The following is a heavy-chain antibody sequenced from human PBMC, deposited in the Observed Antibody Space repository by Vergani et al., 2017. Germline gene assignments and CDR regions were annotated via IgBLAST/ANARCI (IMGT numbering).Heavy chain of an antibody. J-gene: IGHJ6*03. D-gene: IGHD3-10*01. V-gene: IGHV4-34*01. CDR3: ARGSPTYYYGSGSHLYSGYMDV. CDR2: INNSGST. CDR1: GGSFSGYY. Sequence: QVQLQQWGAGLLKPSETLSLTCAVYGGSFSGYYWSWIRQPPGKGLEWIGEINNSGSTNYNTSLKSRVTISVDTSKNQFSLKLSSVTAADTSVYYWARGSPTYYYGSGSHLYSGYMDVWGKGITVTVSS.